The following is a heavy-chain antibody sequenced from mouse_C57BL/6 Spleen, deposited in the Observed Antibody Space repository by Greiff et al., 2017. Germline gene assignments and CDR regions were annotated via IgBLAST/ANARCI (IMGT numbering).Heavy chain of an antibody. CDR2: IYPGSGST. V-gene: IGHV1-55*01. CDR3: ARRRRDQRYFDY. CDR1: GYTFTSYW. Sequence: QVQLQQPGAELVKPGASVKMSCKASGYTFTSYWITWVKQRPGQGLEWIGDIYPGSGSTNYNEKFKSKATLTVDTSSSTAYMQLSSLTSEDSAVYYCARRRRDQRYFDYWGQGTTLTVSS. J-gene: IGHJ2*01. D-gene: IGHD3-3*01.